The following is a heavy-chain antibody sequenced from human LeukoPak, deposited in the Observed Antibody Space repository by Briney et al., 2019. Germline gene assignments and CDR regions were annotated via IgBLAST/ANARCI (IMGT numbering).Heavy chain of an antibody. V-gene: IGHV1-2*02. J-gene: IGHJ6*03. CDR3: ARDRHYYGSGSYYYYYYMDV. CDR1: GYAFTGYY. Sequence: ASVKVSCKASGYAFTGYYMHWVRQAPGQGLEWMGWINLNSGGTNYAQKFQGRVTMTRDTSISTSYMELSRLRSDDTPVYYCARDRHYYGSGSYYYYYYMDVWGKGTTVSVSS. CDR2: INLNSGGT. D-gene: IGHD3-10*01.